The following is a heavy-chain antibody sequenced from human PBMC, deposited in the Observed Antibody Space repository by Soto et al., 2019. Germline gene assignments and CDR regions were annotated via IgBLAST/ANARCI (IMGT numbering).Heavy chain of an antibody. Sequence: QITLKESGPTLVKPTQTLTLTCTFSGFSLSSSGVGVAWIRQPPGKALEWLALIYWGDEKLYSPSLKSRLTISNDTHKYQAVLTMTNIDPVDTATYYCAHRYCSGGSCYMSFAFWGQGTLVTVSS. J-gene: IGHJ4*02. CDR2: IYWGDEK. CDR1: GFSLSSSGVG. V-gene: IGHV2-5*02. D-gene: IGHD2-15*01. CDR3: AHRYCSGGSCYMSFAF.